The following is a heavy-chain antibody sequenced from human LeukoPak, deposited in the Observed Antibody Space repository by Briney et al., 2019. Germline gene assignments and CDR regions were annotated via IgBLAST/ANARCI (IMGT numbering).Heavy chain of an antibody. CDR3: ARAMADAFDI. V-gene: IGHV4-59*01. CDR2: IYYSGST. Sequence: KTSETLSLTCTVSGGSISSYYWSWIRQPPGKGLEWIGYIYYSGSTNYNPSLKSRVTISVDTSKNQFSLKLSSVTAADTAVYYCARAMADAFDIWGQGTMVTVSS. CDR1: GGSISSYY. D-gene: IGHD5-24*01. J-gene: IGHJ3*02.